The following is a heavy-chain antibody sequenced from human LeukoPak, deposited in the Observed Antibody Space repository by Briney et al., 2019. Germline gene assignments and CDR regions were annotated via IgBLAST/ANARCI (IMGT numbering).Heavy chain of an antibody. CDR1: GFTFSSYE. D-gene: IGHD3-22*01. CDR2: ISSSGSTI. J-gene: IGHJ4*02. V-gene: IGHV3-48*03. CDR3: AKERYDSSGYSHY. Sequence: GGSLRLSCAASGFTFSSYEMNWVRQAPGKGLEWVSYISSSGSTIYYADSVKGRFTISRDNAKNSLYLQMNSLRAEDTAVYYCAKERYDSSGYSHYWGQGTLVTVPS.